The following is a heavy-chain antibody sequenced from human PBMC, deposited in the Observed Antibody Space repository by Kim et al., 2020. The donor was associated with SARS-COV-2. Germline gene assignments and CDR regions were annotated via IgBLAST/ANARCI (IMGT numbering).Heavy chain of an antibody. CDR1: GYIFSSIG. V-gene: IGHV7-4-1*02. CDR3: ARVAVAGKRYFQY. Sequence: ASVKVSCKASGYIFSSIGMNWVRQAPGQGLEWMGWINTISGNSTYAQGFTGRFVFSLDTSLSTAYLQISSLKAEDTSVYYCARVAVAGKRYFQYWGQGTL. J-gene: IGHJ1*01. CDR2: INTISGNS. D-gene: IGHD6-19*01.